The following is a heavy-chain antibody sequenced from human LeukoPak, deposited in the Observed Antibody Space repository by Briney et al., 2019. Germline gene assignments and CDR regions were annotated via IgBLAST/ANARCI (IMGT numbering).Heavy chain of an antibody. J-gene: IGHJ4*02. CDR1: GFTVSSNY. V-gene: IGHV3-66*01. Sequence: GRSLRLPCAASGFTVSSNYMSWVRQAPGKGLEWVSVIYSGGSTYYADSVKGRFTISRDNSKNTLYLQMNSLRAEDTAVYYCARFYDSSGYTDYWGQGTLVTVSS. CDR3: ARFYDSSGYTDY. D-gene: IGHD3-22*01. CDR2: IYSGGST.